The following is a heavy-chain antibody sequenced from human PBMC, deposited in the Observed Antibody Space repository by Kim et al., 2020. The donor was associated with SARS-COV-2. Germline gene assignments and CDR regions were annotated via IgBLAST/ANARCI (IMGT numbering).Heavy chain of an antibody. J-gene: IGHJ3*02. V-gene: IGHV3-30-3*01. Sequence: GGSLRLSCAASGFTFSSYAMHWVRQAPGKGLEWVAVISYDGSNKYYADSVKGRFTISRGNSKNTLYLQMNSLRAEDTAVYYCARGSQQWLVRGAFDIWG. D-gene: IGHD6-19*01. CDR3: ARGSQQWLVRGAFDI. CDR2: ISYDGSNK. CDR1: GFTFSSYA.